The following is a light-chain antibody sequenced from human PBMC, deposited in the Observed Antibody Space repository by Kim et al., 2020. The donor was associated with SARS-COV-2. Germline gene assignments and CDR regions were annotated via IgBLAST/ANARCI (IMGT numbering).Light chain of an antibody. CDR3: NSRDSNDNVV. V-gene: IGLV3-19*01. CDR2: GKN. J-gene: IGLJ2*01. CDR1: SLRSYY. Sequence: VALGQTVRITCQGDSLRSYYATWYQHKPGQAPIVVIYGKNNRPSGIPDRFSGSSSGNTASLTITGTQAGDEADYCCNSRDSNDNVVFGGGTQLTVL.